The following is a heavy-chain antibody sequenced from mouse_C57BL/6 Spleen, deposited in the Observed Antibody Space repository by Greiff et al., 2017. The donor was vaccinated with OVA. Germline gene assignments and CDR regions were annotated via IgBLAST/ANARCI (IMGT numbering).Heavy chain of an antibody. J-gene: IGHJ3*01. CDR2: IYPGDGDT. CDR3: ARAYDYDGGAWVAY. Sequence: QVQLQQSGAELVKPGASVKLSCTASGYAFSSYWMNWVNQRPGKGLEWIGQIYPGDGDTNYNGKFKGKATLTADKSSSTAYMPLSSLTSEDSAVYDCARAYDYDGGAWVAYWGKGTLVTVAA. V-gene: IGHV1-80*01. CDR1: GYAFSSYW. D-gene: IGHD2-4*01.